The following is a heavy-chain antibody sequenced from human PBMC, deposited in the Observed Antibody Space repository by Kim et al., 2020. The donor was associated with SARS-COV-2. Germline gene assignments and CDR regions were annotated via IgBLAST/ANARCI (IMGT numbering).Heavy chain of an antibody. CDR2: ISYDGSNK. CDR3: ANVGCSSTSCYADYYYGMDV. Sequence: GGSLRLSCAASGFTFSSYGMHWVRQAPGKGLEWVAVISYDGSNKYYADSVKGRFTISRDNSKNTLYLQMNSLRAEDTAVYYCANVGCSSTSCYADYYYGMDVWGQGTTVTVSS. CDR1: GFTFSSYG. D-gene: IGHD2-2*01. V-gene: IGHV3-30*18. J-gene: IGHJ6*02.